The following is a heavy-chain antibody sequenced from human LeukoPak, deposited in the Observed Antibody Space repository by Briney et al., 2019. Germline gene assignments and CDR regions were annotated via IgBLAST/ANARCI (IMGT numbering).Heavy chain of an antibody. CDR1: GGSISTYY. J-gene: IGHJ3*02. CDR3: ARDRPPYYYDSSGYPVNDAFDI. D-gene: IGHD3-22*01. V-gene: IGHV4-39*07. Sequence: SETLSLTCTVSGGSISTYYWGWIRQPPGKGLEWIGTIYYSGSTYYNPSLRSRVTISVDTSKNQFSLKLRSLTAADTAVYYCARDRPPYYYDSSGYPVNDAFDIWGQGTMVTVSS. CDR2: IYYSGST.